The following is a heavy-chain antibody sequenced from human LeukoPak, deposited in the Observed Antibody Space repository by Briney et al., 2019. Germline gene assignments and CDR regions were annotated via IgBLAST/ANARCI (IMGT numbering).Heavy chain of an antibody. Sequence: SETLSLTCTVSGGSISSYYWSWIRQPPGKGLEWIGYIYYSGSTNYNPSLKSRVTISVDTSKNQFSLKLSSVTAADTAVYYCARHPSKWELRHLDYWGQGTLVTVSS. CDR1: GGSISSYY. V-gene: IGHV4-59*08. D-gene: IGHD1-26*01. CDR2: IYYSGST. J-gene: IGHJ4*02. CDR3: ARHPSKWELRHLDY.